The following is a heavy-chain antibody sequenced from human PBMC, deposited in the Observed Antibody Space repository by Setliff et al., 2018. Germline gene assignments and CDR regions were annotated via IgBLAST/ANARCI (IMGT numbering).Heavy chain of an antibody. V-gene: IGHV5-51*01. CDR1: GYSFTNYR. CDR2: IYPLDSDT. CDR3: ARHRGRAAAGTCFDI. Sequence: GESLTISCKGSGYSFTNYRIGWVRQMPGKGLEWMGIIYPLDSDTRYSPSFQGQVTISADKSVSTAYLQWSSLKASDTAIYYCARHRGRAAAGTCFDIWGQGTLGTVSS. J-gene: IGHJ4*02. D-gene: IGHD6-13*01.